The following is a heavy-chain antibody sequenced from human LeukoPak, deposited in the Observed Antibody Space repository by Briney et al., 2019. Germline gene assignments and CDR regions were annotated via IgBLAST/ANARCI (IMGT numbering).Heavy chain of an antibody. J-gene: IGHJ3*02. V-gene: IGHV1-69*05. CDR2: IIPIFGTA. D-gene: IGHD2-21*01. CDR3: ARMWFIDAFDI. CDR1: GGTFSSYA. Sequence: ASVKVSCKASGGTFSSYAISWVRQAPGQGLEWMGGIIPIFGTANYAQKFQGRVTITTDESTSTAYMELSSLRSDDTAVYYCARMWFIDAFDIWGQGTMVTVSS.